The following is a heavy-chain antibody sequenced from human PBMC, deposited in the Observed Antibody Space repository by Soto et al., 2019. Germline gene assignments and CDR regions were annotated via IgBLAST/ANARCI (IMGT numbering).Heavy chain of an antibody. CDR2: IKSKTDGGTT. V-gene: IGHV3-15*01. J-gene: IGHJ6*02. CDR3: TTLNYGMDV. CDR1: GFTFNYAW. Sequence: GGSLRLSCSASGFTFNYAWMTWVRQAPGKGPEWVGRIKSKTDGGTTDYAAPVKGRFTISRDDSKNTLYLQMNSLKTEDTAVYYCTTLNYGMDVWGQGTTVTVSS.